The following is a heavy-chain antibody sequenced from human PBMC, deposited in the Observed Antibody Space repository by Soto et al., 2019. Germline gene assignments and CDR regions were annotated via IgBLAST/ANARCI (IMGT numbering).Heavy chain of an antibody. Sequence: QVQLVQSGAAVKRPGSSVKVSCKASGDTFAFYSINWVRQAPGLGLEWMGRINPILSMSNYAQRFQGRVTMTADKSTSTAYMVLNSLRSEDTAIYYCATSYGSGYRAFDYWCQGALVTVSS. CDR2: INPILSMS. CDR1: GDTFAFYS. J-gene: IGHJ4*02. V-gene: IGHV1-69*02. CDR3: ATSYGSGYRAFDY. D-gene: IGHD3-10*01.